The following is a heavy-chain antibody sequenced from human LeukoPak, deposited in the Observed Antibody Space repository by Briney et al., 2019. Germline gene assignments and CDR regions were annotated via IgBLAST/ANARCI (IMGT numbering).Heavy chain of an antibody. CDR2: IYTGGST. Sequence: GGSLRLSCAASGFTFSDYGMSWVRQAPGKGLEWVSVIYTGGSTHYADSVKGRFTISRDNSKNTLYLQMNSLRAEDTAVYYCARGSSFDYWGQGTLVTVSS. J-gene: IGHJ4*02. V-gene: IGHV3-66*01. CDR1: GFTFSDYG. CDR3: ARGSSFDY.